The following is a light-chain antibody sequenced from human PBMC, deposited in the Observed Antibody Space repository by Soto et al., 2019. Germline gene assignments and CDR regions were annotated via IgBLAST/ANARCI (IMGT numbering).Light chain of an antibody. V-gene: IGKV3-20*01. CDR1: QTVRTNY. CDR2: GAS. J-gene: IGKJ4*01. CDR3: QQYSDSPLT. Sequence: EIVLTQSPGTLSLSPGERATLSCRASQTVRTNYLAWFQHKPGQAPRLLIYGASSRATGIPDRFSGSGSGTDFTLTINRLEPEEFAVYFWQQYSDSPLTFGGGTKVEIK.